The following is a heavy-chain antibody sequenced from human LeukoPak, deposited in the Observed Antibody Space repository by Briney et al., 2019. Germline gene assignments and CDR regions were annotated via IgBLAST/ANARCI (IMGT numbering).Heavy chain of an antibody. Sequence: SETLSLTCAVYGGSFSGYYWSWIRQPPGKGLEWIGEINHSGSTNYNPSLKSRVTISVDTSKNQFSLKLSSVTAADTAVYYCARAVGSYYYYYMDVWGQGTMVTVSS. D-gene: IGHD3-10*01. CDR3: ARAVGSYYYYYMDV. CDR1: GGSFSGYY. V-gene: IGHV4-34*01. J-gene: IGHJ6*03. CDR2: INHSGST.